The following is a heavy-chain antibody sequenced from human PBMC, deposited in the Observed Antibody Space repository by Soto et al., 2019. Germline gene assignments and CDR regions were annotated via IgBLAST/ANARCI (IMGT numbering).Heavy chain of an antibody. J-gene: IGHJ5*02. CDR2: INAGNGNT. D-gene: IGHD6-19*01. V-gene: IGHV1-3*01. Sequence: GASVKVSCKASGYTFTSYAMHSVRQAPGQRLEWMGWINAGNGNTKYSQKFQGRVTITRDTSASTAYMELSSLRSEDTAVYYCARENTYLNTAVAPWFDPWGQGTLVTVSS. CDR1: GYTFTSYA. CDR3: ARENTYLNTAVAPWFDP.